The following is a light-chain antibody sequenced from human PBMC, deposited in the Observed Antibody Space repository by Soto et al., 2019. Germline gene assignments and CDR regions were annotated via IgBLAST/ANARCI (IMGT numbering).Light chain of an antibody. V-gene: IGKV3-20*01. Sequence: QSPCTLSLSPGEIATLSCRASQTISSNYLAWYQQKPGQAPRLLIYGASGRATGIPDRFSGSGSGTDFTLTISRLEPEDFAVYYCQQYTSSLITFGQGTRLEIK. CDR2: GAS. CDR1: QTISSNY. J-gene: IGKJ5*01. CDR3: QQYTSSLIT.